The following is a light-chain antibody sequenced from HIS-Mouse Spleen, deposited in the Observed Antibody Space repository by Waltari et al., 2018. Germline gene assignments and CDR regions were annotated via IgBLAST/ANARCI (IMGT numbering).Light chain of an antibody. V-gene: IGKV1-27*01. Sequence: DIHMTQSPSSLSASVGSRLTLTCRASQGISHYLAWYQQKPGKVPKLLIYAASTLQSGVPSRFSGSGSGTDFTLTISSLQPEDVATYYCQKYNSAPLITFGQGTRLEIK. CDR1: QGISHY. J-gene: IGKJ5*01. CDR3: QKYNSAPLIT. CDR2: AAS.